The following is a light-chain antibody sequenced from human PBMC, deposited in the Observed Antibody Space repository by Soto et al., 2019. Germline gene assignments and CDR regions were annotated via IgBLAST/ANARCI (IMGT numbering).Light chain of an antibody. CDR1: XXNIGNYY. CDR2: EKD. CDR3: GTWDSSLSILV. Sequence: QSALTQPPSVSAAPGQKVTMSCSGXXXNIGNYYVSGPQQLPGTAPKLLIYEKDKRPSGIPDRFSGSKSGTSATLGITGLQTGDEADYYCGTWDSSLSILVFGTGTKVTVL. V-gene: IGLV1-51*02. J-gene: IGLJ1*01.